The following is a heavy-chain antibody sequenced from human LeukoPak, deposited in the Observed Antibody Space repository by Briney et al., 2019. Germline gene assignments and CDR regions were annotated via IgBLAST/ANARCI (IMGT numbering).Heavy chain of an antibody. CDR2: IKEDGSEK. CDR3: AKASLELDEEYYYYYYMDV. D-gene: IGHD1-7*01. J-gene: IGHJ6*03. Sequence: GGSLRLSCAASGFTFSSYWMTWVRQAPGKGLELVANIKEDGSEKYYVDSVKGRFTISRDNSKKTLFLQMNSLRAEDTAVYYCAKASLELDEEYYYYYYMDVWGKGTTVTVSS. CDR1: GFTFSSYW. V-gene: IGHV3-7*01.